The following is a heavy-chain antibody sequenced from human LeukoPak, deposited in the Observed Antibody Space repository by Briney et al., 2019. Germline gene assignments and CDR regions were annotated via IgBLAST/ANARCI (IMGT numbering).Heavy chain of an antibody. V-gene: IGHV3-9*01. CDR3: ASSTYSGSHWDAFDI. J-gene: IGHJ3*02. CDR2: ISWNSGSI. D-gene: IGHD1-26*01. CDR1: GFTFDDYA. Sequence: GGSLRLSCAASGFTFDDYAMHWVRPVPGKGLGWVSGISWNSGSIGYADSVKGRFTVSRDNAKNTLYLQMNSLRAEDAAVYYCASSTYSGSHWDAFDIWGQGTMVTVSS.